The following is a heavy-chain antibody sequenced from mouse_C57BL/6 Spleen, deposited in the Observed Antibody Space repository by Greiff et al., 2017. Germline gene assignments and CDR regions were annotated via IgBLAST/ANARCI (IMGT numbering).Heavy chain of an antibody. CDR2: IYPGDGDT. D-gene: IGHD2-4*01. CDR3: ARGPYDYGDY. J-gene: IGHJ2*01. V-gene: IGHV1-82*01. CDR1: GYAFSSSW. Sequence: VQLQQSGPELVKPGASVKISCKASGYAFSSSWMNWVKQRPGKGLEWIGRIYPGDGDTNYNGKFKGKATLTADKSSSTAYMQLSSLTSEDSAVYFCARGPYDYGDYWGQGTTLTGSS.